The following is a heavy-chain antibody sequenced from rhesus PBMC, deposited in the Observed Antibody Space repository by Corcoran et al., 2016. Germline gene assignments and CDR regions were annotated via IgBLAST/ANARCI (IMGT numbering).Heavy chain of an antibody. CDR1: EFTFSSYD. J-gene: IGHJ6*01. CDR2: IRIGGVT. CDR3: ARGIRDYYGLDS. V-gene: IGHV3-132*02. D-gene: IGHD2-2*01. Sequence: VEQLVESGGALVQPGASLRLSCAASEFTFSSYDMHWVRQAPGKGLEWVSAIRIGGVTYYTDSVKGRFTISRDNAKNSLDLQMNSLRAEDTAVYYCARGIRDYYGLDSWGQGVVVTVSS.